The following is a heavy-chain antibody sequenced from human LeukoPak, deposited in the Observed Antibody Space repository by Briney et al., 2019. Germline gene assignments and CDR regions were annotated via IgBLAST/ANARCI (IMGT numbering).Heavy chain of an antibody. CDR2: IYYTGST. Sequence: SETLSLTCSVSGGSISSSSYYWGWIRQPPGKGLGWIGSIYYTGSTYYNPSLKSRVTISVDTSKNQFSLKLSSVTAADTAVYYCARHRGYSYGGNFDYWGQGTLVTVSS. CDR3: ARHRGYSYGGNFDY. D-gene: IGHD5-18*01. J-gene: IGHJ4*02. CDR1: GGSISSSSYY. V-gene: IGHV4-39*01.